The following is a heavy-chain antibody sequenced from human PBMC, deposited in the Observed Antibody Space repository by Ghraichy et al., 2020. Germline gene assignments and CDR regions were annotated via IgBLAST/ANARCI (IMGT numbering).Heavy chain of an antibody. V-gene: IGHV6-1*01. J-gene: IGHJ6*02. D-gene: IGHD6-19*01. Sequence: SQTLSLTCAISGDSVSSNSAAWSWVRQSPSRGLEWLGRTYYRSKWYYIYALSVKSRVTINPDSSKNQFSLQLNSVTPEDMALYFCARERVAVAGSKFSEDYYYYGMDVWGQGTTVAVSS. CDR2: TYYRSKWYY. CDR1: GDSVSSNSAA. CDR3: ARERVAVAGSKFSEDYYYYGMDV.